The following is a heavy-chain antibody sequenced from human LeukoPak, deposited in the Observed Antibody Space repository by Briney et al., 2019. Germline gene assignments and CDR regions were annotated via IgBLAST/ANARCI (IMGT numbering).Heavy chain of an antibody. CDR1: GYTFTSYY. CDR3: AGDLTISLPGY. CDR2: INPSGGST. V-gene: IGHV1-46*01. D-gene: IGHD3-3*01. Sequence: ASVKVSCKASGYTFTSYYMHWVRQAPGQGPEWMGIINPSGGSTSYAQKFQGRVTMTRDTSTSTVYMELSSLRSEDTAVYYCAGDLTISLPGYWGQGTLVTVSS. J-gene: IGHJ4*02.